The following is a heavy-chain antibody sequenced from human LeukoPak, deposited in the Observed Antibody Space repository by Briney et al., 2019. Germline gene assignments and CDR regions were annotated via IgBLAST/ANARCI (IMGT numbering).Heavy chain of an antibody. D-gene: IGHD3-3*01. Sequence: ASVKVSCKVSGYTLTELSMHWVRQAPGKGLEWMGGFDPEDGETIYAQKFQGRVTMTEDTSTDTAYMELSSLRSEDTAVYYCATPGIFGVVIQHWGQGTLVTVSS. V-gene: IGHV1-24*01. J-gene: IGHJ1*01. CDR3: ATPGIFGVVIQH. CDR2: FDPEDGET. CDR1: GYTLTELS.